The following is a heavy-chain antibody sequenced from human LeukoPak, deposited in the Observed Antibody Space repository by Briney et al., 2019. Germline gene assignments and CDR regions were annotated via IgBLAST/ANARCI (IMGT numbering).Heavy chain of an antibody. CDR3: ARGPTMVRGVIIVGLDY. D-gene: IGHD3-10*01. CDR1: GGSISSGGYY. J-gene: IGHJ4*02. CDR2: IYYSGST. Sequence: SETLSLTCTVSGGSISSGGYYWSWIRQHPGKGLEWIGYIYYSGSTYYNPSLKCRVTISVDTSKNQFSLKLSSATAADTAVYYCARGPTMVRGVIIVGLDYWGQGTLVTVSS. V-gene: IGHV4-31*03.